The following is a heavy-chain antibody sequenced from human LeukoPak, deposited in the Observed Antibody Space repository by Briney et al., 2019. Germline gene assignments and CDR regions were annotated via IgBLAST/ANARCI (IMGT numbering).Heavy chain of an antibody. Sequence: GGSLTLSYAPSRFTFSSYAMSWVRQAPGKGLEWVSGISGSGDNTYYADSVKGRFTISRDNSKNTMYLQMNSLRAEDTAVYYCAKSSLRLGELSPHYYFDYWGQGTLVTVSS. V-gene: IGHV3-23*01. D-gene: IGHD3-16*02. CDR2: ISGSGDNT. CDR3: AKSSLRLGELSPHYYFDY. CDR1: RFTFSSYA. J-gene: IGHJ4*02.